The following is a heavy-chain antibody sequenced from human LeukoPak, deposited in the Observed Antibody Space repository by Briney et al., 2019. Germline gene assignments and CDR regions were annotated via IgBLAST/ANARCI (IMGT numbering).Heavy chain of an antibody. CDR1: GYSISSGYW. CDR3: ARDPYCSSASCNDAFDI. D-gene: IGHD2-2*01. Sequence: SETLSLTCIVSGYSISSGYWWGWIRHPPGKGMEWIGRMLHSGSTFYNPSRRARVTMSVDTSKNQFSLKLSSVTAADTAVYYCARDPYCSSASCNDAFDIWGQGTMVTVSS. V-gene: IGHV4-38-2*02. CDR2: MLHSGST. J-gene: IGHJ3*02.